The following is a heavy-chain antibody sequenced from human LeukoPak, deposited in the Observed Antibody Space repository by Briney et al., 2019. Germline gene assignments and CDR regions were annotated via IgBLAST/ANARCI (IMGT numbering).Heavy chain of an antibody. CDR3: AKAYHYGAGSSFGY. CDR2: ITGSSTWT. CDR1: GFTFGTYG. J-gene: IGHJ4*02. Sequence: GGSLRLSCEASGFTFGTYGMTWVRQAPGKGLEWVSGITGSSTWTYYADSVRGRFTISRDNSQNTQYLQMNSLRAEDTAIYYCAKAYHYGAGSSFGYWGQGILVTVSS. V-gene: IGHV3-23*01. D-gene: IGHD3-10*01.